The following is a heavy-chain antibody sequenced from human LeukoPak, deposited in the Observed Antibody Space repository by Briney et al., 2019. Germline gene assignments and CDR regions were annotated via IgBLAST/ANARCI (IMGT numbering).Heavy chain of an antibody. CDR2: IYYTGNT. CDR1: GGSISSYY. J-gene: IGHJ3*02. Sequence: SEALFLTFSGSGGSISSYYWSWIRQPPGKGLEWIGHIYYTGNTNYNPSLKSRFTISVDTSKKRFSLKLSSVTAADTAVYDCAKRAHVRSLDAFDIWGQGTLVTVSS. V-gene: IGHV4-59*01. D-gene: IGHD2-8*01. CDR3: AKRAHVRSLDAFDI.